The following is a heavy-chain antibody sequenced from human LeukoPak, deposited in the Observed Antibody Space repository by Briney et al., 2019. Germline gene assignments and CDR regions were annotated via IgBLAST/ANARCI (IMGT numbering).Heavy chain of an antibody. CDR3: ARAQISTRYCSSTSCLYNWFDP. V-gene: IGHV1-2*02. CDR1: GYTFTGYY. J-gene: IGHJ5*02. CDR2: INPNSGGT. Sequence: ASVKVSCKASGYTFTGYYMHWVRQAPGQGLEWMGWINPNSGGTNYAQKFQGRVTMTRDTSISTAYMELSRLGSDDTAVYYCARAQISTRYCSSTSCLYNWFDPWGQGTLVTVSS. D-gene: IGHD2-2*01.